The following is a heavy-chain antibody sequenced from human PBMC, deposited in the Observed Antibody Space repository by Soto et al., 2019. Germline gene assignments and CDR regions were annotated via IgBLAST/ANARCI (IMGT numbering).Heavy chain of an antibody. Sequence: PGESLKLSCKGSGYSFTTNWIGWVRQMPGKGLEWMGIIYPSDSDTRYSPSFQGQVTISADKSISTAYLQWSSLKASDTAMYYCARVYGARFDYWGQGSLVTVSS. CDR2: IYPSDSDT. CDR1: GYSFTTNW. J-gene: IGHJ4*02. V-gene: IGHV5-51*01. CDR3: ARVYGARFDY. D-gene: IGHD4-17*01.